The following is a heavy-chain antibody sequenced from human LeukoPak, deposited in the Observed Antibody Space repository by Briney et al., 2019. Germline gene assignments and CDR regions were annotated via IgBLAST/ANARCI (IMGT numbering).Heavy chain of an antibody. Sequence: ASVKVSCKASGYTFTGYYMHWVRQAPGQGREWMGWINPNSGGTNYAQKFQGRVTMTRDTSISTAYMELSRLRSDDTAVYYCARGGSGWRNSLFDYWGQGTLVTVSS. J-gene: IGHJ4*02. CDR3: ARGGSGWRNSLFDY. CDR2: INPNSGGT. CDR1: GYTFTGYY. D-gene: IGHD6-19*01. V-gene: IGHV1-2*02.